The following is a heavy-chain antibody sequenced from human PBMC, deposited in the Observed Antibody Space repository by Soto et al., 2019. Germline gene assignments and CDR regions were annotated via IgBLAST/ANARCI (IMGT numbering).Heavy chain of an antibody. J-gene: IGHJ4*02. CDR1: GYSFTSYW. CDR3: ARHPSYYDILTGYGLPYYFDY. V-gene: IGHV5-10-1*01. D-gene: IGHD3-9*01. Sequence: PGESLKISCKGSGYSFTSYWISWVRQMPGKGLEWMGRIDPSDSYTNYSPSFQGHVTISADKSISTAYLQWSSLKASDTAMYYCARHPSYYDILTGYGLPYYFDYWGQGTLVTVSS. CDR2: IDPSDSYT.